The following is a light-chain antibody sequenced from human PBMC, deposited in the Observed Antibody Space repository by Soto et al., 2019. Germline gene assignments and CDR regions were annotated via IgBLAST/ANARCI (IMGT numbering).Light chain of an antibody. CDR2: GAS. J-gene: IGKJ4*01. CDR3: QQYGSSRLT. Sequence: EIVMTQSPATLSLSPGERAILSCRASQSVSSSYLAWYQQRPGQAPRLLIYGASLRATGIPDRFSGSGSGTDFTLTISRLEPEDFAVYYCQQYGSSRLTFGGGTKVDIK. V-gene: IGKV3-20*01. CDR1: QSVSSSY.